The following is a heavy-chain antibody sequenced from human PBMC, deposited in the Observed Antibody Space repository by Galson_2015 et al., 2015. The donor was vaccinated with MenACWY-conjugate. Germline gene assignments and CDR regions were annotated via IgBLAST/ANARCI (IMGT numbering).Heavy chain of an antibody. Sequence: SLRLSCAASGFTFSNYWMTWVRQAPGKGLEWEANINQDGSVKNYVDSVKGRFTISRDNAENSLRLQMDSLRAEGTAVYYCARDPPHYYDNNHEMERWGQGTPVPVSS. V-gene: IGHV3-7*03. D-gene: IGHD3-22*01. J-gene: IGHJ4*03. CDR1: GFTFSNYW. CDR3: ARDPPHYYDNNHEMER. CDR2: INQDGSVK.